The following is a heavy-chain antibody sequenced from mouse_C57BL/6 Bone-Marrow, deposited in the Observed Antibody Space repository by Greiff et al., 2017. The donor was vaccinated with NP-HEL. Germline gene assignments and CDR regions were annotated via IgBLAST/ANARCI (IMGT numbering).Heavy chain of an antibody. V-gene: IGHV5-4*03. CDR2: ISDGGSYT. CDR1: GFTFSSYA. CDR3: ARGPSDD. J-gene: IGHJ2*01. Sequence: EVKLVESGGGLVKPGGSLKLSCAASGFTFSSYAMSWVRQTPEQRLEWVATISDGGSYTYYPDNVTGRFTISRDNAKNNLYLQMSHLKSEDTAMYYCARGPSDDWGQGTTLTVSS.